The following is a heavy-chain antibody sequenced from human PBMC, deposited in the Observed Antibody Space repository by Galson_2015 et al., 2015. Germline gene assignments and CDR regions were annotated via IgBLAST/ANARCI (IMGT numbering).Heavy chain of an antibody. D-gene: IGHD1-26*01. V-gene: IGHV4-39*07. J-gene: IGHJ3*02. Sequence: ETLSLTCTVSGGSISSSSYYWGWIRQPPGKGLKWIGSIYYSGSTYYNPSLKSRVTISVDTSKNQFSLKLSSVTAADTAVYYCARDWWELRLDAFDIWGQGTMVTVSS. CDR2: IYYSGST. CDR1: GGSISSSSYY. CDR3: ARDWWELRLDAFDI.